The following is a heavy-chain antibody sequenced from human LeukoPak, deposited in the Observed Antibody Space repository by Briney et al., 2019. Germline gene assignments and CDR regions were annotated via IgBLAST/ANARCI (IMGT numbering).Heavy chain of an antibody. CDR2: IYYTGST. CDR3: ARRSGWHYVDY. V-gene: IGHV4-59*08. Sequence: PSETLSLTCTVSGGSISSHYWGWIRQPPGKGLEWIAYIYYTGSTKYNPSLKSRLTISVDTSRNQFSLNLSSVTAADTAVYYCARRSGWHYVDYWGQGTLVTISS. CDR1: GGSISSHY. J-gene: IGHJ4*02. D-gene: IGHD6-19*01.